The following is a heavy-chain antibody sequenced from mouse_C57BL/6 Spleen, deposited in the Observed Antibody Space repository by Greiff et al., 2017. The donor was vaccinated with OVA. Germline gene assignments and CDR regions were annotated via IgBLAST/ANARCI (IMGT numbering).Heavy chain of an antibody. Sequence: QVQLKQPGAELVKPGASVKLSCKASGYTFTSYWMQWVKQRPGQGLEWIGEIDPSDSYTNYNQKFKGKATLTVDTSSSTAYMQLSSLTSEDSAVYYGARSGYYGGRFAYWGQGTLVTVSA. D-gene: IGHD1-1*01. V-gene: IGHV1-50*01. CDR1: GYTFTSYW. CDR3: ARSGYYGGRFAY. J-gene: IGHJ3*01. CDR2: IDPSDSYT.